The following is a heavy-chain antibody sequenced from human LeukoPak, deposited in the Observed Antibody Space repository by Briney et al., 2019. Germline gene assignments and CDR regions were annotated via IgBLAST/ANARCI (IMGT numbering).Heavy chain of an antibody. V-gene: IGHV3-21*01. D-gene: IGHD4-17*01. CDR2: ISSSSSYI. Sequence: PGGSLRLSCAASGFTLSSYSMNWVRQAPGKGLEWVSSISSSSSYIYYADSVKGRFTISRDNAKNSLYLQMNSLRAEDTAVYYCARDLTVTYYYYGMDVWGQGTTVTVSS. CDR1: GFTLSSYS. CDR3: ARDLTVTYYYYGMDV. J-gene: IGHJ6*02.